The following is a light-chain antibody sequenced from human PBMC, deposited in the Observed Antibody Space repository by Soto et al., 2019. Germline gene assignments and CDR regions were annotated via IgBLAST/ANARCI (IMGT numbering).Light chain of an antibody. V-gene: IGLV2-8*01. CDR2: ANN. Sequence: QSALTQPPSASGSPGQSVTISCTGTSSDVGAYNYVSWYQQHPGKAPKLLIYANNIRPSGVPGRFSGSKSGTSASLAITGLQAEDEADYYCQSYDSSLSGYVFGTGTKVTVL. CDR1: SSDVGAYNY. CDR3: QSYDSSLSGYV. J-gene: IGLJ1*01.